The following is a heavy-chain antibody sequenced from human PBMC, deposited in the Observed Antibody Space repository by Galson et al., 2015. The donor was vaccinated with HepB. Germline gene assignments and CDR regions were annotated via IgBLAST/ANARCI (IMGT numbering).Heavy chain of an antibody. CDR2: INAGNGNT. CDR1: GFTFSSYA. Sequence: SCAASGFTFSSYAMHWVRQAPGQRLEWMGWINAGNGNTKYSQKFQGRVTITRDTSASTAYMELSSLRSEDTAVYYCARGSGSGWLRPFDYWGQGTLVTVS. D-gene: IGHD3-10*01. J-gene: IGHJ4*02. CDR3: ARGSGSGWLRPFDY. V-gene: IGHV1-3*01.